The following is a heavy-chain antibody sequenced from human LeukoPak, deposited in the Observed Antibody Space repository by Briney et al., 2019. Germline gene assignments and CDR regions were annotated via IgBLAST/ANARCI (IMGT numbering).Heavy chain of an antibody. V-gene: IGHV4-59*01. D-gene: IGHD3-10*01. CDR3: ARVKGRFGELLGAYFDY. CDR2: IYYSGST. CDR1: GGSISSYY. Sequence: TTSETLSLTCTVSGGSISSYYWSWIRQPPGKGLEWIGYIYYSGSTNYNPSLKSRVTISVDTSKNQFSLKLSSVTAADTAVYYCARVKGRFGELLGAYFDYWGQGTLVTVSS. J-gene: IGHJ4*02.